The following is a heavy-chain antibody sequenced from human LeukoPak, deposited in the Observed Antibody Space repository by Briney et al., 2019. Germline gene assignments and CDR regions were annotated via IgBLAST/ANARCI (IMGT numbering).Heavy chain of an antibody. CDR3: ARASGYYDSSGYLSA. CDR2: IIPILGIA. D-gene: IGHD3-22*01. CDR1: GGTFSSYA. V-gene: IGHV1-69*04. J-gene: IGHJ5*02. Sequence: GASVKVSCKASGGTFSSYAISWVRQAPGQGLEWMGRIIPILGIANYAQKLQGRVTITADKSTSTAYMELSSLRSEDTAVYYCARASGYYDSSGYLSAWGQGTLVTVSS.